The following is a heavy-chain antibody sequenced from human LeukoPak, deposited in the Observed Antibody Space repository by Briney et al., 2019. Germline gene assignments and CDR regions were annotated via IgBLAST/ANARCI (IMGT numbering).Heavy chain of an antibody. V-gene: IGHV4-39*01. Sequence: SETLSLTCTVSGGSISSSSYYWGWIRQPPGKGLEWIGSIYYSGSTYYNPSLKSRVTISVDTSKNQFSLKLSSVTAADTAVYYCARHEIPGQWLVLIGFGDAFDIWGQGTMVTVSS. CDR1: GGSISSSSYY. CDR3: ARHEIPGQWLVLIGFGDAFDI. CDR2: IYYSGST. D-gene: IGHD6-19*01. J-gene: IGHJ3*02.